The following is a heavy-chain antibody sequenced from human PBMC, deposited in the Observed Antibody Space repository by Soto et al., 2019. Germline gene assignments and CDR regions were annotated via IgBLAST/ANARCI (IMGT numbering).Heavy chain of an antibody. Sequence: PGGSLRLSCAASGFTFSRYAMSWVRQAPGKGLEWVSAISGSGGSTYYADSVKGRFTISRDNPKNTLYLQMNSLRAEDTAVYYCAKVSRAARPFDYWGQGTLVTVSS. CDR2: ISGSGGST. J-gene: IGHJ4*02. CDR1: GFTFSRYA. V-gene: IGHV3-23*01. CDR3: AKVSRAARPFDY. D-gene: IGHD6-6*01.